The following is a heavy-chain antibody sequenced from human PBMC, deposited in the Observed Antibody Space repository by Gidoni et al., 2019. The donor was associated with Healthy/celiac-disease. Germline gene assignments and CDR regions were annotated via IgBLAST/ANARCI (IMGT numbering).Heavy chain of an antibody. CDR2: ITQSGST. V-gene: IGHV4-34*01. CDR3: ARGRVIAAAVLYYGMDV. J-gene: IGHJ6*02. Sequence: QVQLQQWRAGLLKPSETLSLTCAVYGGSFSGYSWSWIRQPPGKGLEWIGEITQSGSTNYNPALKSRVTISVDTSKNQFYLKLSSVTAADTAVYYCARGRVIAAAVLYYGMDVWGQGTTVTVSS. D-gene: IGHD6-13*01. CDR1: GGSFSGYS.